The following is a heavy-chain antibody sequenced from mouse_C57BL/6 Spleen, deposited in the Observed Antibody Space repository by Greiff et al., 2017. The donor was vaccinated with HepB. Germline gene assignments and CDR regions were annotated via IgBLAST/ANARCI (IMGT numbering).Heavy chain of an antibody. Sequence: VQLKQSGPELVKPGASVKISRKASGYAFSSSWMNWVKQRPGKGLEWIGRIYPGDGDTNYNGKFKGKATLTADKSSSTAYMQLSSLTSEDSAVYFCAPIYYDYDGFAYWGQGTLVTVSA. J-gene: IGHJ3*01. V-gene: IGHV1-82*01. D-gene: IGHD2-4*01. CDR3: APIYYDYDGFAY. CDR1: GYAFSSSW. CDR2: IYPGDGDT.